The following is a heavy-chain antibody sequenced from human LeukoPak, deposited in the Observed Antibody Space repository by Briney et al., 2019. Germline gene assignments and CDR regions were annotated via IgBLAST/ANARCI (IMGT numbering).Heavy chain of an antibody. Sequence: TSETLSLTCTVSGGSISSSSYYWGWIRQPPGKGLEWIGSIYYSGSTYYNPSLKSRVTISVDTSKNQFSLKLSSVTAADTAVYYCARQNEGYYYYMDVWGKGTTVTVSS. V-gene: IGHV4-39*01. J-gene: IGHJ6*03. CDR2: IYYSGST. D-gene: IGHD1-1*01. CDR3: ARQNEGYYYYMDV. CDR1: GGSISSSSYY.